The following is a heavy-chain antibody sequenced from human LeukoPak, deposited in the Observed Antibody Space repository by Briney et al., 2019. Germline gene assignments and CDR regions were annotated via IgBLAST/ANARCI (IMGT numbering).Heavy chain of an antibody. CDR2: IIPNFGTA. J-gene: IGHJ6*03. CDR1: GGTFSSYA. Sequence: SVKVACKASGGTFSSYAISWVGNPLGQGLEWKGGIIPNFGTANYAQKFQGRVTITTDESTSTAYMELSSLRSEDTAVYYCASDPGVTGTTNNRYYYYYMDVWGKGTTVTVSS. V-gene: IGHV1-69*05. CDR3: ASDPGVTGTTNNRYYYYYMDV. D-gene: IGHD1-7*01.